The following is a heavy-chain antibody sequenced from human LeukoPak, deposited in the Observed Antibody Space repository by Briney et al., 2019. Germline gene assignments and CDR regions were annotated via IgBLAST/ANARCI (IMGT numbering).Heavy chain of an antibody. D-gene: IGHD3-22*01. CDR1: GFTFSTYG. V-gene: IGHV3-23*01. CDR3: ARRAGDYSHPYDY. J-gene: IGHJ4*02. Sequence: GGSLRLSCAASGFTFSTYGMSWVRQTPGKGLEWVSSISGSAATTYYADSVKARFTISRDNSRNTFHLQMNSLRAEDTAVYYCARRAGDYSHPYDYWGQGTLVTVSS. CDR2: ISGSAATT.